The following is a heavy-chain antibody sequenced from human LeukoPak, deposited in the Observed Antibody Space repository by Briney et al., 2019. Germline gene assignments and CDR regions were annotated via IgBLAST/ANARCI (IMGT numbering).Heavy chain of an antibody. CDR1: GGTFSSYA. Sequence: ASVKVSCKASGGTFSSYAISWVRQAPGQRLEWMGRIIPILGIANYAQKLQGRVTITADNSTSTAYMELSSLRSEDTAVYYCARQFRYGSGSYPSARYYYYYGMDVWGQGTTVTVSS. V-gene: IGHV1-69*04. CDR3: ARQFRYGSGSYPSARYYYYYGMDV. J-gene: IGHJ6*02. D-gene: IGHD3-10*01. CDR2: IIPILGIA.